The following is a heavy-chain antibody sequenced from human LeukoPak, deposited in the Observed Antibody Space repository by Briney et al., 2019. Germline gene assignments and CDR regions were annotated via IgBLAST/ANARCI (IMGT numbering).Heavy chain of an antibody. J-gene: IGHJ4*02. Sequence: PGGSLRFSCAASGFTFSSYEMNWVRQAPGKGLEWASYISSSGSTIYYADSVKGRFTISRDNAKNSLYLQMNSLRAEDTAVYYCARGYSGYDVIDYWGQGTLVTVSS. CDR2: ISSSGSTI. CDR1: GFTFSSYE. CDR3: ARGYSGYDVIDY. V-gene: IGHV3-48*03. D-gene: IGHD5-12*01.